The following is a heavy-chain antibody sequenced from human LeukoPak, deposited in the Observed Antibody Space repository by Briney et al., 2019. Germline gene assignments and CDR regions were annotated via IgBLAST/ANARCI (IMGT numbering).Heavy chain of an antibody. CDR3: ARDLTYSSGWYRGNWFDP. CDR1: GYIFTGYY. V-gene: IGHV1-2*02. J-gene: IGHJ5*02. D-gene: IGHD6-19*01. Sequence: ASVKVSCKASGYIFTGYYMHWVRQAPGQGLEWMGWINPNSGDTNYAQKFQGRVTMTRDTSISTAYMELSRLRSDDTAVYYCARDLTYSSGWYRGNWFDPWGQGTLVTVSS. CDR2: INPNSGDT.